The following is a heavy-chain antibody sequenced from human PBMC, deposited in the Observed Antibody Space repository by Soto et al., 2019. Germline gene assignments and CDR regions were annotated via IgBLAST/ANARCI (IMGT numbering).Heavy chain of an antibody. D-gene: IGHD4-17*01. V-gene: IGHV1-69*13. CDR2: IIPIFGTA. CDR3: ARSTTVTTPCYVGFDP. Sequence: SVKVSCKASGGTFSSYAISWVRQAPGQGLEWMGGIIPIFGTANYAQKFQGRVTITADESTSTAYTELSSLRSEDTAVYYCARSTTVTTPCYVGFDPWGQGTLVTVSS. CDR1: GGTFSSYA. J-gene: IGHJ5*02.